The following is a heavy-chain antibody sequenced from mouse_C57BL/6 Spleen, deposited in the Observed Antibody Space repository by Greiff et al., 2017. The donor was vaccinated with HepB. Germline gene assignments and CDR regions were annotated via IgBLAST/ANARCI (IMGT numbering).Heavy chain of an antibody. Sequence: DVKLQESGPGLVKPSQSLSLTCSVTGYSITSGYYWNWIRQFPGNKLEWMGYISYDGSNNYNPSLKNRISITRDTSKNQFFLKLNSVTTEDTATYYCARDRTYGSSPYWYFDVWGTGTTVTVSS. CDR1: GYSITSGYY. CDR2: ISYDGSN. D-gene: IGHD1-1*01. J-gene: IGHJ1*03. CDR3: ARDRTYGSSPYWYFDV. V-gene: IGHV3-6*01.